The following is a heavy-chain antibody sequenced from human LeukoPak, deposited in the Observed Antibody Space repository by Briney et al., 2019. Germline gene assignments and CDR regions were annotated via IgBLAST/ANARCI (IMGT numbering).Heavy chain of an antibody. CDR3: AREVEMAPDY. D-gene: IGHD5-24*01. CDR1: GASIRSGDYY. J-gene: IGHJ4*02. V-gene: IGHV4-30-4*01. CDR2: IYDSGST. Sequence: SQTLSLTCTVSGASIRSGDYYWSWIRQPPGKGLEWIGYIYDSGSTYYNPSLKSRITISVDTSENRFSLKLRSVTATDTAVYYCAREVEMAPDYWGQGTLVTVSS.